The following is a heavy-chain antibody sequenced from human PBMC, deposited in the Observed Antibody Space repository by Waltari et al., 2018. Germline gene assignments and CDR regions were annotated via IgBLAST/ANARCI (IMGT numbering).Heavy chain of an antibody. D-gene: IGHD1-26*01. CDR2: IIPILGLA. CDR1: GGTFSSYA. V-gene: IGHV1-69*10. CDR3: ARSPGATDAEYFQH. Sequence: QVQLVQSVAEGKKPGSSVKVSCKAAGGTFSSYAISWVRQPPGQGLEWMGGIIPILGLANYAQKFQDRVTITADTSTSTAYMELSSLRSDDTAVYYCARSPGATDAEYFQHWGQGTLVTVSS. J-gene: IGHJ1*01.